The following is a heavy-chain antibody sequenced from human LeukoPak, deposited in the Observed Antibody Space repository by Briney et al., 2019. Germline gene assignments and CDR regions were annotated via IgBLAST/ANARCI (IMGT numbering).Heavy chain of an antibody. CDR2: TYYRSRWYN. Sequence: SQTLSLTCAISGDSVSSNTVVWNWIRLSPSRGLEWLGRTYYRSRWYNDYAVSVKSRITISPDTSKNQFSLQLNSVTPEDTAVYYCARGHGKNWFDPWGQGTLVTVSS. J-gene: IGHJ5*02. CDR3: ARGHGKNWFDP. V-gene: IGHV6-1*01. CDR1: GDSVSSNTVV.